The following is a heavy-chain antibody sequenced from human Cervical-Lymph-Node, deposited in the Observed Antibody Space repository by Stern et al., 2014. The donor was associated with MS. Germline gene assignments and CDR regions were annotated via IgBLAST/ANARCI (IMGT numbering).Heavy chain of an antibody. J-gene: IGHJ3*02. D-gene: IGHD6-13*01. CDR1: GFSLSHVRMG. V-gene: IGHV2-26*01. CDR3: ARMMQHLAGDAFDI. CDR2: TLSNDEK. Sequence: QITLKESGPVLVKPTETLTLTCTVSGFSLSHVRMGVSWIRQPPGKALEWLAHTLSNDEKSYTTSLKGRLTISKDISKSQVILTMTHMDPADTATYYCARMMQHLAGDAFDIWGQGTMVSVSS.